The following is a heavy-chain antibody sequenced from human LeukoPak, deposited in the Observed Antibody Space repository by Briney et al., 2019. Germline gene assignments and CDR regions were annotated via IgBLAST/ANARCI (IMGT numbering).Heavy chain of an antibody. Sequence: SETLSLTCTVSGGSISSSSYYWGWIRQPPGKGLEWIGRIYTSGSTNYNPSLKSRVTMSVDTSKNQFSLKLSSVTAADTAVYYCARGLVDYDFWSGFDGNNWFDPWGQGTLVTVSS. J-gene: IGHJ5*02. CDR3: ARGLVDYDFWSGFDGNNWFDP. V-gene: IGHV4-39*07. CDR1: GGSISSSSYY. D-gene: IGHD3-3*01. CDR2: IYTSGST.